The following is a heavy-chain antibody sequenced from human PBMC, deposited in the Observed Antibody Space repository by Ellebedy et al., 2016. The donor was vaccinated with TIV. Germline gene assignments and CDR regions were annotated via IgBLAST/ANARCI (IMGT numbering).Heavy chain of an antibody. J-gene: IGHJ4*02. CDR2: INPYNSNT. Sequence: ASVKVSCXATGYTFTTYGITWVRHAPGQGLDWMGWINPYNSNTNYAQKLQGRVTMTTDTSTSTAYMELRSLRSDDTALYYCARGGQNYFDYWGQGTLVTVSS. V-gene: IGHV1-18*04. CDR3: ARGGQNYFDY. CDR1: GYTFTTYG.